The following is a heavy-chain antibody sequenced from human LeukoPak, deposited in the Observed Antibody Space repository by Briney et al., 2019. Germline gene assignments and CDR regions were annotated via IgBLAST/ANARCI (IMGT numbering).Heavy chain of an antibody. CDR2: ISTSGGDT. J-gene: IGHJ4*02. Sequence: PGGSLRLSCAASGFTFSNYAMYWVRQAPGKGLEWVSAISTSGGDTFYPDSVRGRFTISRDSSKNTLYLQMYSLRAEDTAVYYCAKGSAQYYFEYWGQGTLVTVSS. CDR1: GFTFSNYA. CDR3: AKGSAQYYFEY. V-gene: IGHV3-23*01.